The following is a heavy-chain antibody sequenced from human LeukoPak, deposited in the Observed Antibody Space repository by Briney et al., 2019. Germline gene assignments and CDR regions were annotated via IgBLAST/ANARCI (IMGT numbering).Heavy chain of an antibody. CDR3: ARVGPVPYYYGMDV. Sequence: ASVKVSCKASGYTFTSYVINWVRQATGQGLEWMGWMNPNSGNTGYAQKFQGRVTKTMNTSISTAYMELSSLRSEDTAVYYCARVGPVPYYYGMDVWGQGTTVTVSS. D-gene: IGHD1-14*01. CDR1: GYTFTSYV. J-gene: IGHJ6*02. CDR2: MNPNSGNT. V-gene: IGHV1-8*01.